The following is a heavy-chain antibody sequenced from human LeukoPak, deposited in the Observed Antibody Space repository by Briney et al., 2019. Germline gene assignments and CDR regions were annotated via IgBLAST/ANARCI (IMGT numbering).Heavy chain of an antibody. Sequence: PGGSPRLSCAASGFTFSSYAMSWVRQAPGKGLEWVSAISGSGGSTYYADSVKGRFTISRDNSKNTVHLQMNGLRPEDTAVYYCARGDRVGNTGYYFDYWGQGILVTVSS. CDR3: ARGDRVGNTGYYFDY. D-gene: IGHD1-7*01. CDR2: ISGSGGST. J-gene: IGHJ4*02. V-gene: IGHV3-23*01. CDR1: GFTFSSYA.